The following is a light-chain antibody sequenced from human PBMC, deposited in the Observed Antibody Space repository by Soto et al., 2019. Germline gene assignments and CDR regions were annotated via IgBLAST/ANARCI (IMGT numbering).Light chain of an antibody. CDR1: QSVSSN. Sequence: EIVMTQSSATLSVSPGERATLSCRARQSVSSNLAWYQQKPGQAPRLLIYGASTRATGIPARFSGSGSGTEFTLTISSLQSEDFAVYYCQHYNNWPRTFGQGTKVEIK. J-gene: IGKJ1*01. V-gene: IGKV3-15*01. CDR3: QHYNNWPRT. CDR2: GAS.